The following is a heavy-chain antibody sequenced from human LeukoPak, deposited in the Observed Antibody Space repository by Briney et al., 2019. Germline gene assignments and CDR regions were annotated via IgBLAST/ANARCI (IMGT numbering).Heavy chain of an antibody. D-gene: IGHD3-22*01. CDR2: INHSGST. Sequence: PSETLSLTCAVYGGSFSGYYWSWIRQPPGKGLEWIGEINHSGSTNYNPSLKSRVTISVDTSRNQFSLKLSSVTAADTALYYCARVPTHYDSSGYLLDYWGQGTLVTVSS. CDR3: ARVPTHYDSSGYLLDY. J-gene: IGHJ4*02. V-gene: IGHV4-34*01. CDR1: GGSFSGYY.